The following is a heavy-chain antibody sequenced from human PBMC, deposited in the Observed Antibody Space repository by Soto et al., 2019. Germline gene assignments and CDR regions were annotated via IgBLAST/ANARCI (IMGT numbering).Heavy chain of an antibody. CDR2: VKPNSGDT. Sequence: QVQLVQSGAEVKKPGASVKVSCKASGYSFTSYDMNWVRQAPGQGHEWMGRVKPNSGDTDYAQKIQDRVTMTTDTSIRTAYMELSSLRSEATAVYYCASVSFLAPVTGADIFDFWGQGTMVTVSS. CDR3: ASVSFLAPVTGADIFDF. D-gene: IGHD2-21*02. CDR1: GYSFTSYD. J-gene: IGHJ3*01. V-gene: IGHV1-8*02.